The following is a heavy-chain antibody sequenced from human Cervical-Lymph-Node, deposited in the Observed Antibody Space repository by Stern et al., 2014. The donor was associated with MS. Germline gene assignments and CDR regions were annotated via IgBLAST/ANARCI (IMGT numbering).Heavy chain of an antibody. D-gene: IGHD3-22*01. CDR3: AKASYDSSGYSHFEY. CDR1: GFTFSSYG. J-gene: IGHJ4*02. V-gene: IGHV3-30*18. CDR2: ISYDGSNK. Sequence: VQLVESGGGVVQPGRSLRLSCAASGFTFSSYGMHWVRQAPGKGLEWVAGISYDGSNKYYADSVKGRFTISRDNSKNTLYLQMNSLRAEDTAVYYCAKASYDSSGYSHFEYWGQGTLVTVSS.